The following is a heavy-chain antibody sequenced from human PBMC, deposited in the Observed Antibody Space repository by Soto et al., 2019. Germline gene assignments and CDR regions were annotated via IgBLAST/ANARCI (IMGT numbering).Heavy chain of an antibody. CDR1: GFTFSSYA. CDR2: ISGSGAAT. Sequence: EVQLLESGGGLVQPGGSVRLSCAASGFTFSSYAMSWVRQAQGKGLEWVSAISGSGAATYYADSVRGRFTISRDNSKNTLCLHMDSLRAEDTAIYYCAKDSGKSGPTWFDPWGQGTLVTVSS. V-gene: IGHV3-23*01. J-gene: IGHJ5*02. CDR3: AKDSGKSGPTWFDP. D-gene: IGHD1-26*01.